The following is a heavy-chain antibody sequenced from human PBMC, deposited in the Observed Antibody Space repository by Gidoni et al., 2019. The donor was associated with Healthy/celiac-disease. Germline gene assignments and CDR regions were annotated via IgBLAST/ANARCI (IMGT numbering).Heavy chain of an antibody. CDR2: IYHSGST. CDR3: ARVGGAYSSSWYTDYFDY. D-gene: IGHD6-13*01. Sequence: QVQLQESGPGLVKPSGTLSLTCAVSGGSISSSNWWSWVRQPPGKGLEWIGEIYHSGSTNYNPSLKSRVTISVDKSKNQFSLKLSSVTAADTAVYYCARVGGAYSSSWYTDYFDYWGQGTLVTVSS. V-gene: IGHV4-4*02. CDR1: GGSISSSNW. J-gene: IGHJ4*02.